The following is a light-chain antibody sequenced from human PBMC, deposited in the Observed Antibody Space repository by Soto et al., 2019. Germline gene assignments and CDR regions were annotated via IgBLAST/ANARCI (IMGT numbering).Light chain of an antibody. CDR1: QTVTSGY. V-gene: IGKV3-20*01. J-gene: IGKJ1*01. CDR3: QQYGSSPT. CDR2: GAS. Sequence: EIVLTQSPGTLSLSPGERATLSCRASQTVTSGYLAWYQQKHGQPPRILIYGASSRATGIPDRISGSGSGTDFTLTISRLEPEDFAVYYCQQYGSSPTFGQGTKVEI.